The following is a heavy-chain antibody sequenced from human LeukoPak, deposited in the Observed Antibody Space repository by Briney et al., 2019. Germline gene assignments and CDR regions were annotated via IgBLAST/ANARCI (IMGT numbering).Heavy chain of an antibody. CDR1: GGSISSGDYY. Sequence: SETLSLTCTVSGGSISSGDYYWSWIRQPPGKGLEWIAYMYYGGSTYYNPSLKSRVTMSADTSKNQLSLKLSSVIAADTAVYYCARPYYYDSRIDPWGQGILVTVSS. CDR2: MYYGGST. V-gene: IGHV4-30-4*01. D-gene: IGHD3-22*01. J-gene: IGHJ5*02. CDR3: ARPYYYDSRIDP.